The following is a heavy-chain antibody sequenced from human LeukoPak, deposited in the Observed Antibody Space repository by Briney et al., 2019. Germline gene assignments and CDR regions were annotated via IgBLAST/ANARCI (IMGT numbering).Heavy chain of an antibody. CDR3: ARTGYQGGY. Sequence: SETLSLTCTVSGGSASSGHYFWSWVRQPPGKGLEWIGYVHNNGDTNYNPSLERRVTISIDTSRTQVSLKLDSVTAADTAVYYCARTGYQGGYSGQGTLVTVSS. CDR1: GGSASSGHYF. V-gene: IGHV4-61*01. J-gene: IGHJ4*02. D-gene: IGHD2-2*01. CDR2: VHNNGDT.